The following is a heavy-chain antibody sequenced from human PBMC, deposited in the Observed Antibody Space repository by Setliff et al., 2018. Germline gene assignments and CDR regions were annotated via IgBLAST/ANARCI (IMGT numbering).Heavy chain of an antibody. CDR1: GGSITSHSYY. Sequence: PSETLSLTCTVSGGSITSHSYYWAWIRQPPGKGLEWTGSIYYDGRTFSHPSLRSRVTVSVDTSKNQFSLKLTSVTAADTAVYYCARDLVAGGPFDHWGQGALVTVSS. V-gene: IGHV4-39*07. CDR3: ARDLVAGGPFDH. D-gene: IGHD6-19*01. CDR2: IYYDGRT. J-gene: IGHJ4*02.